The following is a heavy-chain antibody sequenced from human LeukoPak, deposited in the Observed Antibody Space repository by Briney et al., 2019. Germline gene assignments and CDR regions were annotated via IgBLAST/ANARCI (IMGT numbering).Heavy chain of an antibody. CDR3: ARMRELRVVGLGDYFFYGMDV. CDR2: IGGGTI. V-gene: IGHV3-48*03. D-gene: IGHD1-26*01. J-gene: IGHJ6*02. CDR1: GFTLSNYE. Sequence: GGSLRLSCAASGFTLSNYEMNWVRQAPGKGLECVSYIGGGTIYYADSVKGRLTISRDNAKNSLYLQMNSLRVEDTAIYYCARMRELRVVGLGDYFFYGMDVWGQGTTVTVSS.